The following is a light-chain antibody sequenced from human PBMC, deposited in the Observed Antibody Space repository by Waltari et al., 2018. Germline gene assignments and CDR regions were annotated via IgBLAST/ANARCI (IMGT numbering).Light chain of an antibody. V-gene: IGLV2-14*01. J-gene: IGLJ3*02. CDR2: DVS. CDR3: SSYTTSGTLDWV. CDR1: SSDVGGYNY. Sequence: QSALAQPASVSGSPGQSVTISCTGTSSDVGGYNYVCWYQQRPGKAPTLLIYDVSYRPSGVSNRFSGSKAGNTASLTSSGLQAEDEADYHCSSYTTSGTLDWVFGGGTKLTVL.